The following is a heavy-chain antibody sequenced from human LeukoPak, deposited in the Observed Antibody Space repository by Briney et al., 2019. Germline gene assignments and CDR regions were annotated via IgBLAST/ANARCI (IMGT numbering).Heavy chain of an antibody. CDR2: IKEDGGEQ. CDR1: GFTFSTYW. D-gene: IGHD2-2*03. J-gene: IGHJ6*03. CDR3: AKDGSPGYYYYMDV. Sequence: GGSLRLSCAASGFTFSTYWMTWVRQTPGKGLEWVANIKEDGGEQNYVDSVKGRFTISRDNSKNTLYLQMNSLRAEDTAVYYCAKDGSPGYYYYMDVWGKGTTVTVSS. V-gene: IGHV3-7*03.